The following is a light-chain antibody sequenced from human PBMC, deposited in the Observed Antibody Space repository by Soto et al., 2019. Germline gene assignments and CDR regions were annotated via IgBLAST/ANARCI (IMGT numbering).Light chain of an antibody. CDR3: QQYNSYSSWT. J-gene: IGKJ1*01. Sequence: DIQMTQSPSTLSASVGDRVTITCRASQSISNWLAWYQQKQGKAPKLLIYDASTLESGVPSRFSGSGSGTEFTLTISSLQTDDFATYYCQQYNSYSSWTFGQGTKVDI. CDR2: DAS. CDR1: QSISNW. V-gene: IGKV1-5*01.